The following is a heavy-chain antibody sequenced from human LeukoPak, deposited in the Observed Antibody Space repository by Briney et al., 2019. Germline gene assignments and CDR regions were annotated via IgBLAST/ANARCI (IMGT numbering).Heavy chain of an antibody. V-gene: IGHV6-1*01. CDR3: ARDRGGWLRNAFDI. CDR1: GDSVSSNSAA. Sequence: SQTLSLTCAISGDSVSSNSAAWNWIRPSPSSGLEWLGRTYYRSKWYNDYAVSVKSRITINPDTSKNQFSLQLNSVTPEDTAVYYCARDRGGWLRNAFDIWGQGTMVTVSS. D-gene: IGHD6-19*01. CDR2: TYYRSKWYN. J-gene: IGHJ3*02.